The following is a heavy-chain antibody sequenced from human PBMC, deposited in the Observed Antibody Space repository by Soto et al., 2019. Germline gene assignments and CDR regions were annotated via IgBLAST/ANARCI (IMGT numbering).Heavy chain of an antibody. Sequence: GRSLRLSCAASGFTFSDHYMDWVRQAPGKGLEWVGRTRNKANSYTTEYAASVKGRFTISRDDSKNSLYLQMNSLKTEDTAVYYCASLNWGSGDAFDIWGQGTMVTVSS. CDR2: TRNKANSYTT. V-gene: IGHV3-72*01. CDR1: GFTFSDHY. D-gene: IGHD7-27*01. J-gene: IGHJ3*02. CDR3: ASLNWGSGDAFDI.